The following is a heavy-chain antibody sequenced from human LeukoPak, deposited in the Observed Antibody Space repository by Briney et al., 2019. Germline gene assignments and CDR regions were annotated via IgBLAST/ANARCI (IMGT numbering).Heavy chain of an antibody. Sequence: ASVKVSCKASGYTFTGYYMHWVRQAPGQGLEWMGWINPNSGGTNYAQKFQGRVTTTRDTSISTAYMELSRLRSDDTAVYYCARGGGEWLDYYYGMDVWGQGTTVTVSS. D-gene: IGHD3-3*01. J-gene: IGHJ6*02. V-gene: IGHV1-2*02. CDR2: INPNSGGT. CDR1: GYTFTGYY. CDR3: ARGGGEWLDYYYGMDV.